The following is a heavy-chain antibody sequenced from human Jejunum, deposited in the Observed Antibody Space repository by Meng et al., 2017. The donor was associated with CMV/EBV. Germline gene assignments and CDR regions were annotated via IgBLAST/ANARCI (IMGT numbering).Heavy chain of an antibody. J-gene: IGHJ6*02. V-gene: IGHV3-30-3*02. CDR2: ISYDGSDK. CDR1: GFTLRSYA. CDR3: AKDPSGSYYRYGMDF. D-gene: IGHD6-25*01. Sequence: GFTLRSYAINWGRQAPGKGLEWVSLISYDGSDKYYADSVQGRFTISRDNSQNTLYLEMNSLRAEDTAVYYCAKDPSGSYYRYGMDFWGQGTTVTVSS.